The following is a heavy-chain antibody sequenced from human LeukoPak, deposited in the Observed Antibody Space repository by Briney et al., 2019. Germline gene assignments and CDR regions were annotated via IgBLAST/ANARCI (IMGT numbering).Heavy chain of an antibody. CDR2: IYHSGST. CDR3: ARDRVLWFGELSHPSRWFDP. CDR1: GGSISSGGYY. Sequence: SQTLSLTCTVSGGSISSGGYYWSWIRQPPGKGLEWIGYIYHSGSTYYNPSLKSRVTISVDTSKNQFSLKLSSVTAADTAVYYCARDRVLWFGELSHPSRWFDPWGQGTLVTVSS. J-gene: IGHJ5*02. D-gene: IGHD3-10*01. V-gene: IGHV4-30-2*01.